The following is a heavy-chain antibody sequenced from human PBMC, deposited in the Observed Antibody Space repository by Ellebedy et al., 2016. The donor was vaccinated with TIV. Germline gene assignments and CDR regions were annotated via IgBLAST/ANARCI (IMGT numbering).Heavy chain of an antibody. CDR1: GFTFSNAY. CDR3: TVPFSTLGRDAFDI. D-gene: IGHD1-1*01. V-gene: IGHV3-15*01. Sequence: GGSLRLSXAASGFTFSNAYMSWVRQAPGKGLEWVGRIKSKTDGGTTVYAAPVKGRFTISRDDSKNTLYLQMNSLKTEDTAVYYCTVPFSTLGRDAFDIWGQGTMVTVSS. CDR2: IKSKTDGGTT. J-gene: IGHJ3*02.